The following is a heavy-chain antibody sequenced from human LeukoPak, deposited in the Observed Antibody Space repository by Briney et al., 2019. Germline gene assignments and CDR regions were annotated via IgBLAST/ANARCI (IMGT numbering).Heavy chain of an antibody. D-gene: IGHD1-26*01. Sequence: GASVKVSCKASGGTVSSYAISWVRQAPGQGGEGMGGIIPIFGTPNYAQKFQGRVTITTDESTSTAYMELSSLRSEDTAVYYCARDSGSYYASFDYWGQGTLVTVSS. CDR3: ARDSGSYYASFDY. CDR1: GGTVSSYA. V-gene: IGHV1-69*05. CDR2: IIPIFGTP. J-gene: IGHJ4*02.